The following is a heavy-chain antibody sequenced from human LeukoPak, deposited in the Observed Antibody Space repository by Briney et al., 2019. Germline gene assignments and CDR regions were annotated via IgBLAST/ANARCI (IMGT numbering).Heavy chain of an antibody. CDR3: ERSYVGDVYFSAVLWGY. D-gene: IGHD3-16*01. CDR1: GFNFDEYG. V-gene: IGHV3-20*04. CDR2: INLNGGST. Sequence: VGSLRVSCAASGFNFDEYGMSWVRQAPGKGLEWVCGINLNGGSTGYADSVKGRYTSSRDNAKNSLYLQMNSLRAEDRPLYYCERSYVGDVYFSAVLWGYWGQGTLVTVP. J-gene: IGHJ4*02.